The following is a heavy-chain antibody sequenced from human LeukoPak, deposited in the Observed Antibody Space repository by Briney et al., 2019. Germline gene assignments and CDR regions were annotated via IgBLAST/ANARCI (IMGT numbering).Heavy chain of an antibody. J-gene: IGHJ3*02. D-gene: IGHD1-14*01. CDR3: ARDPENKDAFDI. CDR1: GFTFRSYW. CDR2: INFDGSST. Sequence: GGSLRLSCAASGFTFRSYWMHWVRQAPGKGLVWVSRINFDGSSTSYADSVKGRFTISRDNAKNTLFLQMNSLRAEDTAVYYCARDPENKDAFDIWGQGTVVTVSS. V-gene: IGHV3-74*01.